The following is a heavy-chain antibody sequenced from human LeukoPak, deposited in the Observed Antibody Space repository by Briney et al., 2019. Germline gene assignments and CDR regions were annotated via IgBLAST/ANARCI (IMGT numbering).Heavy chain of an antibody. J-gene: IGHJ4*02. CDR1: GFTFDDYG. CDR3: ARERINYYDSSGYSSVLDY. D-gene: IGHD3-22*01. Sequence: GSLRLSCAASGFTFDDYGMSWVRQAPGKGLEWVSGINWNGGSTGYADSVKGRFTISRDNAKNSLYLQMSSLRAEDTAVYYCARERINYYDSSGYSSVLDYWGQGTLVTVSS. V-gene: IGHV3-20*04. CDR2: INWNGGST.